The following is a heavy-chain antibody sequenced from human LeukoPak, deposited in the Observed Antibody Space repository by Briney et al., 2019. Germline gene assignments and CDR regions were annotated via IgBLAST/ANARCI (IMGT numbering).Heavy chain of an antibody. J-gene: IGHJ4*02. CDR2: IYYSGST. CDR1: GGSISSYY. V-gene: IGHV4-59*01. CDR3: ARVDPDSSSTLEVFDY. D-gene: IGHD6-6*01. Sequence: PSETLSLTCTVSGGSISSYYWSWIRQPPGKGLEWIGYIYYSGSTNYNPSLKSRVTISVDTSKNQFSLKLSSVTTADTAVYYCARVDPDSSSTLEVFDYWGQGTLVTVSS.